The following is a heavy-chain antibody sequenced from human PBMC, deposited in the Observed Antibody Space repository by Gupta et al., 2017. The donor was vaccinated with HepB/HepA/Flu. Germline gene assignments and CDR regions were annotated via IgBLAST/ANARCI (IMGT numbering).Heavy chain of an antibody. D-gene: IGHD5-24*01. CDR2: IYYSGST. V-gene: IGHV4-39*01. CDR1: GGSISSSSYY. Sequence: QLQLQESGPGLVKPSETLSLTCTVSGGSISSSSYYWGWIRQPPGKGLEWIGSIYYSGSTYYNPSLKSRVTISVDTSKNQFSLKLRSVTAADTAVYYCARYGLEMGFFDYWGQGTLVTVSS. CDR3: ARYGLEMGFFDY. J-gene: IGHJ4*02.